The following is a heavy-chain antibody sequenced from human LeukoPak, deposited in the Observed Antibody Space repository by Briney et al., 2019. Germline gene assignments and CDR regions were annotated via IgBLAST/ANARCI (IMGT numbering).Heavy chain of an antibody. CDR3: ARGGMDYYDSSGYHLDY. Sequence: SETLSLTCAVYGGSFSGYYWSWIRQPPGKGLEWIGEINHSGSTNYNPSLKSRVTISVDTSKNQFPLKLSSVTAADTAVYYCARGGMDYYDSSGYHLDYWGQGTLVTVSS. CDR2: INHSGST. D-gene: IGHD3-22*01. CDR1: GGSFSGYY. V-gene: IGHV4-34*01. J-gene: IGHJ4*02.